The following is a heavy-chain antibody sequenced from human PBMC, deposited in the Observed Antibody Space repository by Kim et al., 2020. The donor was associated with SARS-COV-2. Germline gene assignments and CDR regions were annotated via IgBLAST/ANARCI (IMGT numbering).Heavy chain of an antibody. CDR1: GFTFDDYG. CDR2: INWNGGST. CDR3: ARMAGPHLNYYGMDV. J-gene: IGHJ6*02. V-gene: IGHV3-20*01. Sequence: GGSLRLSCAASGFTFDDYGMSWVRQAPGKGLEWVSGINWNGGSTGYADSVKGRFTISRDNAKNSLYLQMNSLRAEDTALYHCARMAGPHLNYYGMDVWGQGTTVTVSS.